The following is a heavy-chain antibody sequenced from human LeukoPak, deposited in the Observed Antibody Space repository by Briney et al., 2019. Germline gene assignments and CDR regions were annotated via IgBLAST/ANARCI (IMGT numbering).Heavy chain of an antibody. V-gene: IGHV3-23*01. CDR3: ANEIRPNDY. CDR2: ISISGSKT. CDR1: GFTFSSYA. Sequence: QTGGSLRLSCAASGFTFSSYAMHWVRQAPGKGLEWVSAISISGSKTYYADSVKGRFTISRDNSKNTLYLQMNSLRAEDTAVYYCANEIRPNDYWGQGTQVTVSS. J-gene: IGHJ4*02. D-gene: IGHD4-17*01.